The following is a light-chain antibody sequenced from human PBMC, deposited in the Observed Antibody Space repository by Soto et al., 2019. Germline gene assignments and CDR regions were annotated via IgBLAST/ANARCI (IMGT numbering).Light chain of an antibody. CDR1: SSNIGAGYD. V-gene: IGLV1-40*01. CDR3: QSYDSSLSGYVV. CDR2: GNS. J-gene: IGLJ2*01. Sequence: QSVLTQPPSVSGAPGQRVTLSCTGSSSNIGAGYDVHWYQQLPGTAPKLLIYGNSNRPSGVPDRFSGSKSGTSASLDITGLQAEDEADYYCQSYDSSLSGYVVFGGGTKGTVL.